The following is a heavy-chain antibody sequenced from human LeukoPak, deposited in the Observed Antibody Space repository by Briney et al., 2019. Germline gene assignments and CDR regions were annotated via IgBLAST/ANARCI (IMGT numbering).Heavy chain of an antibody. D-gene: IGHD3-9*01. V-gene: IGHV1-69*01. CDR2: IIPIFGTA. J-gene: IGHJ5*02. Sequence: SVKVSCKASGGTFSSYAISWVRQAPGQGLEWMGGIIPIFGTANYAQKFQGRVTITADESTSTAYMELSSLRSEDTAVYYCASADRDGYFDFSWGQGTLVTVSS. CDR1: GGTFSSYA. CDR3: ASADRDGYFDFS.